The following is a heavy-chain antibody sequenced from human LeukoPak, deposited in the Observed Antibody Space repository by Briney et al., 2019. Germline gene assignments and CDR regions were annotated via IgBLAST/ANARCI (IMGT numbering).Heavy chain of an antibody. Sequence: KPSETLSLTCSVSGDSMFSRYWSWIRQPPGKGLEWIGYIFYSGSTKYNPSLKSRVTISVDTSKNQFSLNLSSVTAADTAIYYCAREGGYYDRGGFYYYYYMDVWGKGTTVTISS. CDR2: IFYSGST. V-gene: IGHV4-59*11. CDR1: GDSMFSRY. CDR3: AREGGYYDRGGFYYYYYMDV. J-gene: IGHJ6*03. D-gene: IGHD3-22*01.